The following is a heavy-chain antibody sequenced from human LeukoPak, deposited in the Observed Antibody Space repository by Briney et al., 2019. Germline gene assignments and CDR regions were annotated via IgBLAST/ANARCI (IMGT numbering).Heavy chain of an antibody. CDR1: GFTFSSYA. CDR3: AKVAITFGGVIVPAYFDY. J-gene: IGHJ4*02. Sequence: PGGSLRLSCAASGFTFSSYAMSWVRQAPGKGLEWVSAISGSGGSTHYADSVKGRFTISRDNSKNTLYLQMNSLRAEDTAVYYCAKVAITFGGVIVPAYFDYWGQGTLVTVSS. V-gene: IGHV3-23*01. CDR2: ISGSGGST. D-gene: IGHD3-16*02.